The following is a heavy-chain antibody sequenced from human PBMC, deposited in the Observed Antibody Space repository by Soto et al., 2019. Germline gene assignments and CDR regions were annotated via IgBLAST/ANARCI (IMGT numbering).Heavy chain of an antibody. J-gene: IGHJ4*02. V-gene: IGHV3-9*01. CDR3: AKDIYPAMVGLFYY. Sequence: EVQLVESGGGLVQPGRSLRLSCAASRFTFDDYAMHWVRQAPGKGLEWVSGISWNSGSIGYADSVKGRFTISRDNAKNSLYLQMNILRAEYTALYYCAKDIYPAMVGLFYYWGQGTLVTVSS. CDR2: ISWNSGSI. D-gene: IGHD5-18*01. CDR1: RFTFDDYA.